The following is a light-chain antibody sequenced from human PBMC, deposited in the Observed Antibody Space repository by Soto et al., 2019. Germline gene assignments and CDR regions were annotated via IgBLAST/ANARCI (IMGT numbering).Light chain of an antibody. J-gene: IGLJ1*01. V-gene: IGLV2-8*01. CDR3: CSFAGSYTFV. CDR2: EVV. Sequence: QSALTQPPSASGSPGESLIISCTGTKNDIGVYDFVSWYQHHPGKAPRLIIYEVVQRPSGVPDRFSGSKSGNTASLTISGLQADDEADYYCCSFAGSYTFVFGTGTKLTVL. CDR1: KNDIGVYDF.